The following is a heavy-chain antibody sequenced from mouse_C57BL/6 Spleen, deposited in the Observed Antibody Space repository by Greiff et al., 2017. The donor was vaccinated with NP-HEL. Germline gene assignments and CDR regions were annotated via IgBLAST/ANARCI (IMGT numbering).Heavy chain of an antibody. V-gene: IGHV1-54*01. CDR2: INPGSGGT. D-gene: IGHD2-5*01. CDR1: GYAFTNYL. CDR3: ARSNSNYLYYAMDY. Sequence: QVQLKESGAELVRPGTSVKVSCKASGYAFTNYLIEWVKQRPGQGLEWIGVINPGSGGTNYNEKFKGKATLTADKSSSTAYMQLSSLTSEDSAVYFCARSNSNYLYYAMDYWGQGTSVTVSS. J-gene: IGHJ4*01.